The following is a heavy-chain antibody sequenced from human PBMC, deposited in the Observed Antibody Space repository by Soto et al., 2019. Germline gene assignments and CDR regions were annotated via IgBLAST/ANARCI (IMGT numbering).Heavy chain of an antibody. CDR3: ARGPPGWLQPLDY. D-gene: IGHD5-12*01. CDR2: ISGSGSTI. CDR1: GFTFSDYY. V-gene: IGHV3-11*01. Sequence: QVQLVESGGGLVKPGGSLRLSCAASGFTFSDYYMSWIRQAPGKGLEWVSYISGSGSTIDYADSVKGRFTISRDNAKNSLNLQMKSLRAEDTAVYYGARGPPGWLQPLDYWGQGTLVTVSS. J-gene: IGHJ4*02.